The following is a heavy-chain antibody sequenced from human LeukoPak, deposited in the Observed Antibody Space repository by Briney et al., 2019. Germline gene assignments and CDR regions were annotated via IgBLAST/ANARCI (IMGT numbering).Heavy chain of an antibody. CDR3: AREGTGWLQFYYFDY. V-gene: IGHV4-39*07. J-gene: IGHJ4*02. Sequence: SETQSLTCTVSGGSISSSSYYWGWIRQPPGKGLEWIGSIYYSGSTYYNPSLKSRVTISVDTSKNQFSLKLSSVTAADTAVYYCAREGTGWLQFYYFDYWGQGTLVTVSS. CDR1: GGSISSSSYY. CDR2: IYYSGST. D-gene: IGHD5-24*01.